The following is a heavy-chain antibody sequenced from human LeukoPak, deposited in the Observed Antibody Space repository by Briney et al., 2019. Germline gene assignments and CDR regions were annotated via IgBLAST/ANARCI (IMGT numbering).Heavy chain of an antibody. D-gene: IGHD7-27*01. CDR1: GYRFTTYW. V-gene: IGHV5-51*01. CDR3: ARQTGDNAFGI. Sequence: GESLQISCKDSGYRFTTYWIGWVRQMPGKGLEWMGIIYPGDSDTRYSPSFQGQVTISADKSITTAYLQWNSLKASDTAMYYCARQTGDNAFGIWGRGTMVTVSS. J-gene: IGHJ3*02. CDR2: IYPGDSDT.